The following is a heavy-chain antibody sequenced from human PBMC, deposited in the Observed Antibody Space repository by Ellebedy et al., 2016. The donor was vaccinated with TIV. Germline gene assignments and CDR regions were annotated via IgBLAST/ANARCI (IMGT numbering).Heavy chain of an antibody. CDR3: ARVLRATSGMDV. J-gene: IGHJ6*02. D-gene: IGHD4/OR15-4a*01. V-gene: IGHV3-66*01. CDR2: LYPDAKT. CDR1: GIIVSDYF. Sequence: GGSLRLSCEASGIIVSDYFMNWVRQAPGKGLEWVSVLYPDAKTNYTDSVNGRFIVSRDSSKNTLYLQMNSLSAEDTAVYYCARVLRATSGMDVWGQGTTVTVS.